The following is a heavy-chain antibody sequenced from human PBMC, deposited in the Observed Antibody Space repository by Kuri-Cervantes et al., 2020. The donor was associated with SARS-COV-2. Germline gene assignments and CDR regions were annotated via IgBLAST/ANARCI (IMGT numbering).Heavy chain of an antibody. J-gene: IGHJ4*02. CDR3: TRVKLLWFGEFS. Sequence: SLKIPFTASGFTFGDYAMSWGRQAPGKGLEWVGFIRSKAYGGTTEYAASVKGRFTISRDDSKSIAYLQMNSLKTEDTAVYYFTRVKLLWFGEFSWGQGTLVTVSS. D-gene: IGHD3-10*01. CDR2: IRSKAYGGTT. CDR1: GFTFGDYA. V-gene: IGHV3-49*04.